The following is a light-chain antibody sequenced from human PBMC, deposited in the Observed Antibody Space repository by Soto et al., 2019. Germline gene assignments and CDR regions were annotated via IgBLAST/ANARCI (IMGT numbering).Light chain of an antibody. V-gene: IGLV2-23*02. Sequence: QSVLTQPASVSGSPGQSITISCNRTSSDVGSYNLVSWYQQHPGKAPKLMIYEVSKRPSGVSNRFSGSKSGNTASLTISGLQAEDEADYYCCSYAGSSTYVFGTGTKVTVL. CDR2: EVS. CDR1: SSDVGSYNL. CDR3: CSYAGSSTYV. J-gene: IGLJ1*01.